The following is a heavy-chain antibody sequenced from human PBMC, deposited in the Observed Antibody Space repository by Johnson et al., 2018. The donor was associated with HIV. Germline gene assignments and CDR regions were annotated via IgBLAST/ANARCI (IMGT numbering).Heavy chain of an antibody. Sequence: VQLVESGGSVVWPGGSLRLSCAASGFTFDDYGMSWVRQAPGKGLEWVSGINWNGGSTGYADSVKGRFTISSDNSKNTLYLQMNSLRAEDTAVYYCARPQVAAAGRVVGNVESGDDAFDIWGQGTMVTVSS. CDR1: GFTFDDYG. J-gene: IGHJ3*02. V-gene: IGHV3-20*04. CDR3: ARPQVAAAGRVVGNVESGDDAFDI. D-gene: IGHD6-13*01. CDR2: INWNGGST.